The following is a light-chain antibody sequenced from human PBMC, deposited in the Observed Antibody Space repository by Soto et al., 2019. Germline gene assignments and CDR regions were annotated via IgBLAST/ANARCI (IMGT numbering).Light chain of an antibody. J-gene: IGKJ1*01. CDR1: QSIGVW. CDR3: QYYDNYSWT. V-gene: IGKV1-5*03. CDR2: KTS. Sequence: DIQLTQSPSTLYASVGDIVTITCRASQSIGVWLTWYQQKPGKAPKFLIYKTSTLESGVPSRFSGSGSGTEFTLTISSLQPDDFATYHCQYYDNYSWTFGQGTKVEIK.